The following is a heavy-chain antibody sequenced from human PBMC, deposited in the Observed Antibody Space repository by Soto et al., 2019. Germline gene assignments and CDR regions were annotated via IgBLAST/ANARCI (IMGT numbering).Heavy chain of an antibody. D-gene: IGHD6-13*01. J-gene: IGHJ4*01. V-gene: IGHV3-30-3*01. CDR2: ISYDGSNK. CDR3: VSGVSAHFDS. CDR1: GFPFSSYA. Sequence: PGGTLRLSCAASGFPFSSYAMNWVRQAPGKGLEWVAVISYDGSNKYYADSVKGRFIISSDNSSNTVALQMTGLRVEDTAIYYCVSGVSAHFDSWGQGTLVTVSS.